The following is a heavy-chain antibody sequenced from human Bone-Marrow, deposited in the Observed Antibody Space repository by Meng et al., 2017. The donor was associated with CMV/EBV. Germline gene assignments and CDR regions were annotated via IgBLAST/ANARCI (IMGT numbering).Heavy chain of an antibody. CDR3: VTGVGGY. V-gene: IGHV3-15*01. Sequence: GGSLRLSCAASGFTFRNAWMSWVRQAPGKGLEWVGRIKRKTEGGTTDYGAPVKGRVTISRDDSKNMLYLQMDSLKTEDTAVYYCVTGVGGYWGQGTLVTVSS. D-gene: IGHD3-16*01. J-gene: IGHJ1*01. CDR2: IKRKTEGGTT. CDR1: GFTFRNAW.